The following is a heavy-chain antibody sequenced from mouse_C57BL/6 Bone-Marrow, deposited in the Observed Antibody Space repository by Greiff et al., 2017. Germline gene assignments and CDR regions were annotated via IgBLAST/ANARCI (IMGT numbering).Heavy chain of an antibody. V-gene: IGHV1-80*01. J-gene: IGHJ3*01. Sequence: VQLQQSGAELVKPGASVKISCKASGYAFSSYWMNWVKQRPGKGLEWIGQFYPGDDDTKYNGKFKGKATLTADKSSSTAYIRLSSLTADDYAVYFGARSGNWGQGTTLTVSA. CDR1: GYAFSSYW. CDR2: FYPGDDDT. CDR3: ARSGN.